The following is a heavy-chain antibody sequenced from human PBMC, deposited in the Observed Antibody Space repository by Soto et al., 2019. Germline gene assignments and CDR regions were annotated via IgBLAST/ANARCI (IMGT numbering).Heavy chain of an antibody. D-gene: IGHD3-22*01. J-gene: IGHJ5*02. Sequence: PGESLKISCKGSGYSFTSYWIGWVRQMPGKGLEWMGIIYPGDSDTRYSPSFQGQVTISADKSISTAYLQWSSLKASDTAMYYCARQCSYYYDSSGARGWFDPWGQGTLVTVSS. CDR2: IYPGDSDT. CDR3: ARQCSYYYDSSGARGWFDP. V-gene: IGHV5-51*01. CDR1: GYSFTSYW.